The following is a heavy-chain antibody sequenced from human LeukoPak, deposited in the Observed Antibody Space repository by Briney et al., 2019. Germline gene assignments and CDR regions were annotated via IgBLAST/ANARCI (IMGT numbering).Heavy chain of an antibody. CDR1: GYSISSGYY. Sequence: PSETLSLTCAVSGYSISSGYYWGWIRQPPGKGLEWIGSINHSGSTYYNPSLKSRVTISVYTSKNQFSLKLSSVTAADTAVYYCARNLGYSSLDCWGQGTLLTVSS. J-gene: IGHJ4*02. CDR3: ARNLGYSSLDC. V-gene: IGHV4-38-2*01. CDR2: INHSGST. D-gene: IGHD6-13*01.